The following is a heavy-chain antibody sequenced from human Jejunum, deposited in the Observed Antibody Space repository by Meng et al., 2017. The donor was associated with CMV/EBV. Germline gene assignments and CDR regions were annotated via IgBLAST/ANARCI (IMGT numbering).Heavy chain of an antibody. Sequence: TVNFSGFHGVRQAPGKGLEWVAFIGNDGSPKFYVGSVKGRFTISRDHAKNTLYLQMNSLRDEDTAVYYCARQGDSNSVWFPLDSWGPGTLVTVSS. CDR3: ARQGDSNSVWFPLDS. CDR2: IGNDGSPK. D-gene: IGHD2/OR15-2a*01. CDR1: TVNFSG. J-gene: IGHJ4*02. V-gene: IGHV3-33*01.